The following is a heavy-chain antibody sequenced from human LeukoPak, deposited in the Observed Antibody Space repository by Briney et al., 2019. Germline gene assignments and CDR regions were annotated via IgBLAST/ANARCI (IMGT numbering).Heavy chain of an antibody. Sequence: PSETLSLTCAVYGGFFSGYYWIWIRQPPGKGLEWIGEINRNGSTTYNPSLKSRVTISLDTSKNQFSLKLSSVAAADTAVYYCASSLVRADMVTGIDYWGQGILVTVSS. CDR2: INRNGST. CDR3: ASSLVRADMVTGIDY. J-gene: IGHJ4*02. CDR1: GGFFSGYY. V-gene: IGHV4-34*01. D-gene: IGHD5-18*01.